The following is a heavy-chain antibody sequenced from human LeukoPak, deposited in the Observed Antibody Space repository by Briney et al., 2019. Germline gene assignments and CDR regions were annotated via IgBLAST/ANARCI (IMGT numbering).Heavy chain of an antibody. J-gene: IGHJ4*02. Sequence: PSETLSLTCTVPGDSISRSTYYWAWIRQPPGKGLEWIGSVYYGRSPYFNPSLESRATISVDTSMNHFSLKMSSVTAADTAVYYCARSSGTGTFSYWGQGTLVTVSS. CDR3: ARSSGTGTFSY. V-gene: IGHV4-39*02. D-gene: IGHD6-25*01. CDR2: VYYGRSP. CDR1: GDSISRSTYY.